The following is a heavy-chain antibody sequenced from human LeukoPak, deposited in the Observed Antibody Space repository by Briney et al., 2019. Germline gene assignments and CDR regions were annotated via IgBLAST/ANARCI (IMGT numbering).Heavy chain of an antibody. V-gene: IGHV1-8*01. J-gene: IGHJ4*02. CDR2: MNPNSGNT. Sequence: ASVKVSCKASGYTFTSYDINWVRQATGQGLEWMGWMNPNSGNTDYAQKFQGRVTMTRDTSISTAYMELSRLRSDDTAVYYCARGTRGAYCGGDCYSNDYWGQGTLVTVSS. CDR3: ARGTRGAYCGGDCYSNDY. D-gene: IGHD2-21*02. CDR1: GYTFTSYD.